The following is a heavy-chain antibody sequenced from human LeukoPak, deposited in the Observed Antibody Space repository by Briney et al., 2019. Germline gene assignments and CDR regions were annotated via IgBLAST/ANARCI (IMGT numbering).Heavy chain of an antibody. D-gene: IGHD2-2*01. CDR2: INSDGSTT. Sequence: PGGSLRLSCAASGSTFSSYWMHWVRQAPGKGLVWVSRINSDGSTTTYADSVKGRFTISRDNAKNTLFLQMNSLRAEDTAVYYCARGYCSSSGCHDYYFDYWGQGTLVTVSS. CDR3: ARGYCSSSGCHDYYFDY. J-gene: IGHJ4*02. V-gene: IGHV3-74*01. CDR1: GSTFSSYW.